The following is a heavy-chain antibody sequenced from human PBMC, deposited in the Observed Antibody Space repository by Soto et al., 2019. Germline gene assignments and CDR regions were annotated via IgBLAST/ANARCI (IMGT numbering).Heavy chain of an antibody. J-gene: IGHJ4*02. V-gene: IGHV4-59*01. CDR3: ARDYGDYYFDY. Sequence: QVQRQESGPGLLKPSETLSLTWTVSGGCISSYYWSWIRQPPGKGLEWIVYIYYSGSTNYNPSLKSRVTISVDTSKNQFSLKLSSVTAADTAVYYCARDYGDYYFDYWGQGTLVTVSS. D-gene: IGHD4-17*01. CDR1: GGCISSYY. CDR2: IYYSGST.